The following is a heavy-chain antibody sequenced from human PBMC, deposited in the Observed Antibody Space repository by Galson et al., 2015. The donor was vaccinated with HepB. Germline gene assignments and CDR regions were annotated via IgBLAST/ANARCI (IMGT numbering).Heavy chain of an antibody. CDR1: KFTFSSYD. CDR2: IGPAGDT. Sequence: SLRLSCAASKFTFSSYDMHGVRQATGKGLEWVSAIGPAGDTYYLGSVRGRFTISRENAKNSLYLQMNSLRAGDTAVYFCARSIRRGGVIEYYFDYWGQGTLVTVSS. D-gene: IGHD3-16*02. V-gene: IGHV3-13*01. J-gene: IGHJ4*02. CDR3: ARSIRRGGVIEYYFDY.